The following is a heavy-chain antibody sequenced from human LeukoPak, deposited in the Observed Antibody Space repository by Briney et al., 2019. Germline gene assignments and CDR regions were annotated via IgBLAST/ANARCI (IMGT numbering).Heavy chain of an antibody. CDR2: ISGSGGAI. D-gene: IGHD2-2*01. CDR3: AKVMPLYQLQWGLYDY. J-gene: IGHJ4*02. V-gene: IGHV3-23*01. Sequence: GGSLRLSCAASGFTFDDYGMSWVRQAPGKGLEWVSAISGSGGAIDYADSVKGRFTISRDNSRNTLYLQMNSLRADDTAVYYCAKVMPLYQLQWGLYDYWGQGTLVTVSS. CDR1: GFTFDDYG.